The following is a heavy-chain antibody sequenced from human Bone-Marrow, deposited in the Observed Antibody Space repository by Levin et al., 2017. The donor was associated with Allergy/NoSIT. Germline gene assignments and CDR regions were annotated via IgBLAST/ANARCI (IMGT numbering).Heavy chain of an antibody. CDR2: ISYDGSNK. CDR3: ACDVGFFGELSPGGY. D-gene: IGHD3-10*01. CDR1: GFTFSSYA. Sequence: GGSLRLSCAASGFTFSSYAMYWVRQAPGKGLEWVAGISYDGSNKDYADSVKGRITISRDNSKNTLDLHMNSLRAEDTAVYYCACDVGFFGELSPGGYWGQGTLVTVSP. J-gene: IGHJ4*02. V-gene: IGHV3-30-3*01.